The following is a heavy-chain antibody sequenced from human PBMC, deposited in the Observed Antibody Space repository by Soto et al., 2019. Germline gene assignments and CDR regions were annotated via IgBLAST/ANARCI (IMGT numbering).Heavy chain of an antibody. CDR2: IIPIFGTA. Sequence: ASVKVSCKASGGTFSSYAISWVRQAPGQGLEWMGGIIPIFGTANYAQKFQGRVTITADESTSTAYMELSSLRSEDTAVYYCARGVYYDFWSGPNWFDPWGQGTLVTVSS. D-gene: IGHD3-3*01. V-gene: IGHV1-69*13. CDR1: GGTFSSYA. CDR3: ARGVYYDFWSGPNWFDP. J-gene: IGHJ5*02.